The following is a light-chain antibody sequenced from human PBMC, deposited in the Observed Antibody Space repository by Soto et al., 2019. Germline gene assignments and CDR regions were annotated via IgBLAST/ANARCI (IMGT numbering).Light chain of an antibody. J-gene: IGLJ7*01. V-gene: IGLV1-40*01. CDR2: GNS. Sequence: QSVLTQPPSVSGAPGQRVTISCTGSSSNIGAGYDVHWYQQLPGTAPKLLIYGNSNRPSGVPDRFFGSKSGTSASLAITGLQAEDEADYYCQSYDSSLSGSHAVFGGGTQLTVL. CDR1: SSNIGAGYD. CDR3: QSYDSSLSGSHAV.